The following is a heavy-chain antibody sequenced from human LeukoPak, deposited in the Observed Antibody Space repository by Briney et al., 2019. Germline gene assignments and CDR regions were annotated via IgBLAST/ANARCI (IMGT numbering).Heavy chain of an antibody. Sequence: GGSLRLSCAASGFTLSTYDMHWVRQPTGKGLEWVSGIDIPGNTYYPDSVKGRFTMSRESAKNSLYLQMNNLRAGDTAVYYCARAVAGTHWFDPWGQGTLVTVSS. D-gene: IGHD6-19*01. CDR1: GFTLSTYD. CDR2: IDIPGNT. J-gene: IGHJ5*02. CDR3: ARAVAGTHWFDP. V-gene: IGHV3-13*01.